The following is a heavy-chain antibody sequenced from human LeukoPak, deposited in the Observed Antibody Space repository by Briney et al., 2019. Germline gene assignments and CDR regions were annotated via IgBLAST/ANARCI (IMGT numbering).Heavy chain of an antibody. Sequence: PGGSLRLSCAASGFTFSSYGMHWVRQAPGKGLEWVAVIWYDGSNKYYADSVKGRFTISRDNSKNTLYLQMNSLRAEDTAVYYCARGGVYANNCFAPWGQGTLVTVSS. J-gene: IGHJ5*02. CDR3: ARGGVYANNCFAP. CDR2: IWYDGSNK. V-gene: IGHV3-33*01. D-gene: IGHD2-8*01. CDR1: GFTFSSYG.